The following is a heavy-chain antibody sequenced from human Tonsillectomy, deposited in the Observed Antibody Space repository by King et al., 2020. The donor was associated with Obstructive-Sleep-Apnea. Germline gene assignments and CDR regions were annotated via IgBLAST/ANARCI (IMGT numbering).Heavy chain of an antibody. Sequence: VQLVESGGGLVQPGRSLRLSCAASGFNFDDYAMHWVRQAPGKGLEWVSGINWNSGSRGYADSVKGLFTISRDNAKNLVFLQMNSLRTGDTALYYCAKDLSSGWYKGCDYWGQGTLVTVSS. J-gene: IGHJ4*02. D-gene: IGHD6-19*01. CDR2: INWNSGSR. CDR3: AKDLSSGWYKGCDY. V-gene: IGHV3-9*01. CDR1: GFNFDDYA.